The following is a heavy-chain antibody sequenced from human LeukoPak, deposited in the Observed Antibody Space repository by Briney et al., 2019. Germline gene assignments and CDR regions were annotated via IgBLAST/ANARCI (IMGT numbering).Heavy chain of an antibody. CDR3: ARAEAVIRGYSYGYGD. CDR2: IYYSGST. J-gene: IGHJ4*02. CDR1: GGSLTNYY. V-gene: IGHV4-59*06. D-gene: IGHD5-18*01. Sequence: SETLSLTCTVSGGSLTNYYWTWIRQHPGKGLEWIGYIYYSGSTYYNPSLKSRVTISVDTSKNQFSLKLSSVTAADTAVYYCARAEAVIRGYSYGYGDWGQGTLVTVSS.